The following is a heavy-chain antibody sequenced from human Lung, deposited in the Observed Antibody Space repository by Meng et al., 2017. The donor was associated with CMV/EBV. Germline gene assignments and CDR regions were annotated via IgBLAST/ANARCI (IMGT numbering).Heavy chain of an antibody. Sequence: GESXKISXATSGFTLSSHAMSWVRQAPGKGLEWVSVIYWDGVETYYADSVRGRFTTFRDNSKNMVFLQMNSLRAEDTAVYYCAKDDNGYTGEGGYWGQGTLVTVSS. CDR2: IYWDGVET. CDR3: AKDDNGYTGEGGY. D-gene: IGHD5-24*01. J-gene: IGHJ4*02. CDR1: GFTLSSHA. V-gene: IGHV3-23*03.